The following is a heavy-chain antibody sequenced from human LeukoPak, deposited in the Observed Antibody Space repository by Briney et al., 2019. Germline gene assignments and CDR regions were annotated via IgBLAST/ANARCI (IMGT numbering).Heavy chain of an antibody. V-gene: IGHV4-38-2*02. D-gene: IGHD4-23*01. CDR1: GYSISSGHY. CDR2: IFHSGST. CDR3: ARAPFIQSDYGGSFDY. J-gene: IGHJ4*02. Sequence: SETLSLTCTVSGYSISSGHYRGWIRQPPGKGLEWIGSIFHSGSTYYNPSLKSRVTISVDTSKNQFSLKLSSVTAADTAAYYCARAPFIQSDYGGSFDYWGQGTLVTVSS.